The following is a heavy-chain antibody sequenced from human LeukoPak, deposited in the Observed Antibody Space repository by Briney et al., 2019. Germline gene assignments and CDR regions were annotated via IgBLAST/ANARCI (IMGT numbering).Heavy chain of an antibody. Sequence: GGSLRLSCAASGFTFNNYWMHWVRQAPGKGLVWVSRINTDGSATNYADFVKGRITISRDNAKNTLYLQMNGLRVEDTARYYCVGESAIVRVPFDNWGQGILVTVSS. CDR1: GFTFNNYW. CDR2: INTDGSAT. V-gene: IGHV3-74*01. CDR3: VGESAIVRVPFDN. J-gene: IGHJ4*02. D-gene: IGHD2/OR15-2a*01.